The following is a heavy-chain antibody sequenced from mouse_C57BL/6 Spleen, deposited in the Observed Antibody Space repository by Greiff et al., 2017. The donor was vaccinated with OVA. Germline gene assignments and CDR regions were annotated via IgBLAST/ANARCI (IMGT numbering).Heavy chain of an antibody. J-gene: IGHJ1*03. Sequence: EVQLVESGGGLVKPGGSLKLSCAASGFTFSSYAMSWVRQTPEKRLEWVATISDGGSYTYYPDNVKGRFTISRDDAKNNLYLQMSHLKSEDTGMYYCARGELWYFDVWGTGTTVTVSS. CDR3: ARGELWYFDV. CDR1: GFTFSSYA. CDR2: ISDGGSYT. V-gene: IGHV5-4*01.